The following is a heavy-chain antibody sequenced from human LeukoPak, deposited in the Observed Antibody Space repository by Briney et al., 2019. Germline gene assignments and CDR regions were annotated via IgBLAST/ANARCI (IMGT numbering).Heavy chain of an antibody. J-gene: IGHJ4*02. D-gene: IGHD6-19*01. CDR1: GYTLTELS. V-gene: IGHV1-24*01. CDR2: FDPEDGET. Sequence: ASVKVSCKVSGYTLTELSMHWVRQAPGKGLEWMGGFDPEDGETIYAQKFQGRVTMTEDTSTDTAYMELSSPRSEDTAVYYCATISSGPAYYFDYWGQGTLVTVSS. CDR3: ATISSGPAYYFDY.